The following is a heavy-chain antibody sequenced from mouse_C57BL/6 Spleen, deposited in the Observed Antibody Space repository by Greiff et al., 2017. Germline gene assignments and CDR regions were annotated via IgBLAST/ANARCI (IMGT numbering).Heavy chain of an antibody. Sequence: QVQLQQSGAELVRPGASVTLSCKASGYTFTDYEIHWVKQTPVHGLEWIGAIDPETGGTAYNQKFKGKAILTADKSSSTAYMELRSLTSEDSAVYYCTRGAQLTGTLGWYFDVWGTGTTVTVSS. J-gene: IGHJ1*03. CDR2: IDPETGGT. CDR1: GYTFTDYE. D-gene: IGHD4-1*01. V-gene: IGHV1-15*01. CDR3: TRGAQLTGTLGWYFDV.